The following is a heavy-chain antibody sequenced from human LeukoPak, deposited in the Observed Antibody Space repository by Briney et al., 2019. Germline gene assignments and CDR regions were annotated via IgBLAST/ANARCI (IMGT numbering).Heavy chain of an antibody. Sequence: SETLSLTCTVSGGSISSYYWSWIRQPPGKGLEWIGYIYYSGSTNYNPSLKSRVTISVDTSKNQFSLKLSSVTAADTAVYYCARAHDILTGYYFDYWGQGTLVTVSS. J-gene: IGHJ4*02. CDR3: ARAHDILTGYYFDY. V-gene: IGHV4-59*01. CDR1: GGSISSYY. CDR2: IYYSGST. D-gene: IGHD3-9*01.